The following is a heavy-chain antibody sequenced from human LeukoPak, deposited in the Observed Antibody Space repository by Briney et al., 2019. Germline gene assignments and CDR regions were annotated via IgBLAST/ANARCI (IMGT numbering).Heavy chain of an antibody. CDR3: ARGGDGSSTSCRIFDY. Sequence: ASVKVSCKASRYTFTGYYMHWVRQAPGQGLEWMGWINPNSGGTNYAQKFQGWVTMTRDTSISTAYMELSRLRSDATAVYYCARGGDGSSTSCRIFDYWGQGTLVTVSS. CDR1: RYTFTGYY. J-gene: IGHJ4*02. V-gene: IGHV1-2*04. CDR2: INPNSGGT. D-gene: IGHD2-2*01.